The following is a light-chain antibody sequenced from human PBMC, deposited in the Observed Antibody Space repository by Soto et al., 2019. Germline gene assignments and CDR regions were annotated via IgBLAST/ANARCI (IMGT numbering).Light chain of an antibody. Sequence: EIVLTQSPGTLSLSPGERATLSCRASLSVRNSYLAWYQQRPGQAPRLLIYDAFSRATGIPDRFSGGGSGTDFTLTISSLEPEDSAVYYCQQYGSSPLTFGQGTKLEIK. J-gene: IGKJ2*01. CDR3: QQYGSSPLT. CDR1: LSVRNSY. V-gene: IGKV3-20*01. CDR2: DAF.